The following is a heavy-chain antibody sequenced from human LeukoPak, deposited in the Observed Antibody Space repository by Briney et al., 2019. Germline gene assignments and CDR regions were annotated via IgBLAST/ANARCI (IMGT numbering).Heavy chain of an antibody. J-gene: IGHJ4*02. Sequence: PGGSLRLSCAASGFTFSSYAMSWVRQAPGKGLEWVSAISGSGGSTYYADSVKGRFTISRDNSKNTLYLQMNSLRAEDTAVYYCAKVRRPHCSGATCYSFDYWGQGTLVTVSS. CDR1: GFTFSSYA. CDR2: ISGSGGST. CDR3: AKVRRPHCSGATCYSFDY. D-gene: IGHD2-15*01. V-gene: IGHV3-23*01.